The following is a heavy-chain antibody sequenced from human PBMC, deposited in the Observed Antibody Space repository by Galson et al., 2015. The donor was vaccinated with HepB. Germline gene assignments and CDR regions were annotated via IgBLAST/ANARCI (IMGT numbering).Heavy chain of an antibody. V-gene: IGHV3-33*08. CDR3: ARDPAAVAGNPYHGMDV. CDR2: IWYDGSNK. J-gene: IGHJ6*02. Sequence: SLRLSCAVSGFTFSSYGMHWVRQAPGKGLEWVAVIWYDGSNKYYVDSVKGRFTISRDNSKNTLYLQMNGLRAEDTAVYYCARDPAAVAGNPYHGMDVWGQGTTVTVSS. CDR1: GFTFSSYG. D-gene: IGHD6-19*01.